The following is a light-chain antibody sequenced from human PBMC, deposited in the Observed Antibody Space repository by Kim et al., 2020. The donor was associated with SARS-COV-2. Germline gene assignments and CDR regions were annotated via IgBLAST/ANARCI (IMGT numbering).Light chain of an antibody. Sequence: GRSLPLPCTGTRRAVGGYTYVSWYQQHPAKAPKLRIYEVSKRPSGVPDRFSGSKSGNTASLTVSGLQAEDEADYYCSSYAGSNNLVFGGGTQLTVL. J-gene: IGLJ2*01. CDR3: SSYAGSNNLV. V-gene: IGLV2-8*01. CDR1: RRAVGGYTY. CDR2: EVS.